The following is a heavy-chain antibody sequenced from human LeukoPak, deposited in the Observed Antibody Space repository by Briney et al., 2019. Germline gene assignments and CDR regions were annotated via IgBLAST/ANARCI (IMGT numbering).Heavy chain of an antibody. CDR2: IKQDGSDK. CDR1: GFTFSTYW. D-gene: IGHD2-15*01. Sequence: GGSLRLSCAASGFTFSTYWMTWVRQAPGKGLEWVANIKQDGSDKHYLDSVKGRFTISRDNAKNSLSLQMNSLRVEDTAVYYCARGGGSPDYWGQGTLVTVSS. J-gene: IGHJ4*02. CDR3: ARGGGSPDY. V-gene: IGHV3-7*01.